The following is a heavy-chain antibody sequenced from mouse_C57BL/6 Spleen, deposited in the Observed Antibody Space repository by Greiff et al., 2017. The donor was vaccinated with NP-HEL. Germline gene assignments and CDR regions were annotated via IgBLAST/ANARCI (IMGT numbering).Heavy chain of an antibody. CDR2: INPSSGYT. Sequence: VQLQQSGAELVKPGASVKMSCKASGYTFTSYTMHWVKQRPGQGLEWIGYINPSSGYTKYNQKFKDKATLTADKSSSTAYMQLSSLTSEDSAVYYCERKRTRDSDWGQGTTLTVSS. CDR3: ERKRTRDSD. V-gene: IGHV1-4*01. J-gene: IGHJ2*01. CDR1: GYTFTSYT.